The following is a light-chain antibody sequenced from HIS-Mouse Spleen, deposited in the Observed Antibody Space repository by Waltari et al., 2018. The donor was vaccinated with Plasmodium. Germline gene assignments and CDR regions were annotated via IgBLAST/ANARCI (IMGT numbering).Light chain of an antibody. V-gene: IGKV1-5*03. CDR2: KAS. CDR1: QSISSR. J-gene: IGKJ1*01. Sequence: DIQMTQSPSTLSASVGDRVTITCRASQSISSRLAWYQQKPGKAPKLLIYKASSLESGVPSRCSGSGSVTAFTLTISSLQPDDFAAYYCQQYNSYSWTFGQGTKVEIK. CDR3: QQYNSYSWT.